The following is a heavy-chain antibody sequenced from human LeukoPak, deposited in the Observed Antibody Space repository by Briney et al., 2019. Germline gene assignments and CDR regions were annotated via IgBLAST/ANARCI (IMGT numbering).Heavy chain of an antibody. Sequence: GGSLRLSCAASGFTFSSYSMNWVRQAPGKGLEWVSSISTSSIYIYYADSLKGRFTISRDNAKNSLYLQMNSLRAKDTAVYYCAKEVENSSGWYSHFDYWGQGTLVTVSS. D-gene: IGHD6-19*01. V-gene: IGHV3-21*01. CDR1: GFTFSSYS. CDR3: AKEVENSSGWYSHFDY. CDR2: ISTSSIYI. J-gene: IGHJ4*02.